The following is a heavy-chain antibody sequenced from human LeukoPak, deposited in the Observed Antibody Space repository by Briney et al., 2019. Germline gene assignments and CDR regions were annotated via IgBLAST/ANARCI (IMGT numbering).Heavy chain of an antibody. D-gene: IGHD1-14*01. CDR1: GFTFSSYS. CDR3: GTVFDH. Sequence: GGSLRLSCAASGFTFSSYSMNWVRQAPGKGLEWISAISGSGGSTYYADSVKGRFTISRDNAKNTVSLQMNSLKAEDTAVYYCGTVFDHWGPGILVTVSS. V-gene: IGHV3-23*01. CDR2: ISGSGGST. J-gene: IGHJ4*02.